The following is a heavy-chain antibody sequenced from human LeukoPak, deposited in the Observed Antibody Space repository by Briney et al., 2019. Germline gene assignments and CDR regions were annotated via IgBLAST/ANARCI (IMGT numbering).Heavy chain of an antibody. CDR1: GFIFSDVW. CDR2: IKHKAEGGTI. J-gene: IGHJ4*02. CDR3: TTDLDY. Sequence: GRSLRLSCAVSGFIFSDVWTSWVRQAPGKGLEWVDRIKHKAEGGTIDYAAPVKDRFIISRDDSEKRLDLQMSSLKSEDTGVYYCTTDLDYWRQGTLVSVSS. V-gene: IGHV3-15*01.